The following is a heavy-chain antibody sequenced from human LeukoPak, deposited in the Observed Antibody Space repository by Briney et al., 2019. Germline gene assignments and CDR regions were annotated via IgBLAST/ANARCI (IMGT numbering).Heavy chain of an antibody. V-gene: IGHV1-18*01. CDR3: ARVSRFYDYVLNPLDY. Sequence: GASVKVSCKASGYTFTSYGISWVRQAPGQGLEWMGWISAYSGNTNYAQKLQGRVTMTTDTSTSTAYMELRSLRSDDTAVYHCARVSRFYDYVLNPLDYWGQGTLVTVSS. CDR1: GYTFTSYG. D-gene: IGHD3-16*01. J-gene: IGHJ4*02. CDR2: ISAYSGNT.